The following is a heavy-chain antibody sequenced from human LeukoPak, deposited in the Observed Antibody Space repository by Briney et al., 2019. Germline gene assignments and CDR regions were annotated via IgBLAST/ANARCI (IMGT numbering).Heavy chain of an antibody. V-gene: IGHV3-9*01. D-gene: IGHD5-18*01. CDR2: ISWNSGSI. CDR1: GFTFDDYA. CDR3: ASPYRGYSYGVAY. J-gene: IGHJ4*02. Sequence: GGSLRLSCAASGFTFDDYARNWVRQAPGKGLEWVSGISWNSGSIGYADAVNRRFTISRDNATTSLYLQMNSLRAEDTALYYCASPYRGYSYGVAYWGQGTLVTVSS.